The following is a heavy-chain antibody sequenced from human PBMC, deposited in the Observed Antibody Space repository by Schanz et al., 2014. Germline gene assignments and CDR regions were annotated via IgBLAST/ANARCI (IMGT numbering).Heavy chain of an antibody. CDR1: GFTFSDYY. V-gene: IGHV3-11*06. Sequence: QVQLVESGGTLVKPGGSLRLSCVVSGFTFSDYYMSWIRQAPGKGLEWVSYISSSSIYTNYADSVKGRFTISRDNAKKSLYLQMNSLRAEDTAVYYCAREGEWGYDPPRPWGQGTLVTVSS. J-gene: IGHJ5*02. CDR3: AREGEWGYDPPRP. D-gene: IGHD5-12*01. CDR2: ISSSSIYT.